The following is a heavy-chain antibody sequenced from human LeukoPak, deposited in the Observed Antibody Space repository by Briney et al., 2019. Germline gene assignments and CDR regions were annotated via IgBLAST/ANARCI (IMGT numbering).Heavy chain of an antibody. CDR3: ARFTGGDSSGYYED. Sequence: GRSLRLSCAASGFTFSRHGMHWVRLAPGKGLEWVAFIAYDGRIANYADSVKGRFTISRDNSENTVYLQMNSLRAEDTAVYCCARFTGGDSSGYYEDWGQGTLVTVSS. D-gene: IGHD3-22*01. CDR2: IAYDGRIA. CDR1: GFTFSRHG. J-gene: IGHJ4*02. V-gene: IGHV3-33*01.